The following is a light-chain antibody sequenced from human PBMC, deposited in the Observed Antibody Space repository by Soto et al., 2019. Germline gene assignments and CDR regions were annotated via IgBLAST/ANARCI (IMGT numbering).Light chain of an antibody. CDR2: DAS. Sequence: EIVLTQSPATLSLSPGERATLSCRASQSVDTFLAWYQQKPGQAPRLLISDASTRATGIPARFSGSGSGTDFTLTISSLEPEDFEVYYCQQRYSWWTFGRGTKLEIK. J-gene: IGKJ1*01. V-gene: IGKV3-11*01. CDR1: QSVDTF. CDR3: QQRYSWWT.